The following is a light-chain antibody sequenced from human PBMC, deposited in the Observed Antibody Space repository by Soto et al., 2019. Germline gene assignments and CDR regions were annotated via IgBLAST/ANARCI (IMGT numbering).Light chain of an antibody. CDR3: SSYRTGGSSV. J-gene: IGLJ1*01. CDR2: EVI. CDR1: SSDVGGYEY. V-gene: IGLV2-14*01. Sequence: QSVLTQPASVSGSPGQSMTISCTGTSSDVGGYEYVSWYQQYPCKAPKLMIYEVIDRRAGAPRPVSGSKSGNTASLTITGLQAEDEADYYCSSYRTGGSSVFGTGTKVTVL.